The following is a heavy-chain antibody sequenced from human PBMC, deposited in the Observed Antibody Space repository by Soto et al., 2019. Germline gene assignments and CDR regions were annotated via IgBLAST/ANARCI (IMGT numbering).Heavy chain of an antibody. CDR3: VRDVTAMVTANWFDP. J-gene: IGHJ5*02. V-gene: IGHV3-33*01. CDR2: IWYDGSNK. CDR1: GFTFSGYG. Sequence: QVQLVESGGGVVQPGRSLRLSCAASGFTFSGYGMHWVRQAPGKGLEWVAVIWYDGSNKYYADSVKGRFTISRDNSKNTLYLQMNSLRAEDTAVYYCVRDVTAMVTANWFDPWGQGTLVTVSS. D-gene: IGHD5-18*01.